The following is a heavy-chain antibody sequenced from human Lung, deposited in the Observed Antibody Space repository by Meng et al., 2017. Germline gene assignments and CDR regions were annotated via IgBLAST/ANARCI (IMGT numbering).Heavy chain of an antibody. D-gene: IGHD2/OR15-2a*01. CDR1: RFPFSRYW. J-gene: IGHJ3*02. CDR3: AREIIGAASAFDI. V-gene: IGHV3-7*01. Sequence: GESLKISCAASRFPFSRYWMSWVRQAPGKGLKWVANIKEDGSEKNYVDSVKGRFTISRDNAKNSLFLQMNSLRAEDTAVYYCAREIIGAASAFDIWGQGTLVTVSS. CDR2: IKEDGSEK.